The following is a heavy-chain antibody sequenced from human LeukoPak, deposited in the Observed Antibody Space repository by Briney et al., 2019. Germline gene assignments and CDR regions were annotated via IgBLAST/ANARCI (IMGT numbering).Heavy chain of an antibody. Sequence: GGSLRLSCTASGFTFSSYAMHWVRQAPGKGLGYVSAISSNGGSTYYANSVKGRFTISRDNSKNTLYLQMGSLRAEDLAVYYCARAKFSGDSSGFAFDIWGQGTMVTVSS. D-gene: IGHD3-22*01. V-gene: IGHV3-64*01. CDR1: GFTFSSYA. CDR2: ISSNGGST. J-gene: IGHJ3*02. CDR3: ARAKFSGDSSGFAFDI.